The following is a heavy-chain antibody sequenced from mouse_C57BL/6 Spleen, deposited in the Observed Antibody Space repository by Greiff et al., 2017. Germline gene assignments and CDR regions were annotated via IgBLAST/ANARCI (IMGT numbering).Heavy chain of an antibody. CDR1: GFSFNTYA. V-gene: IGHV10-1*01. J-gene: IGHJ1*03. CDR2: IRSKSNNYAT. D-gene: IGHD2-5*01. Sequence: GGGLVQPKGSLKLSCAASGFSFNTYAMNWVRQAPGKGLEWVARIRSKSNNYATYYADSVKDRFTISRDDSESMLYLQMNNLKTEDTAMYYCVRSSYYSNYDWYFDVWGTGTTVTVSS. CDR3: VRSSYYSNYDWYFDV.